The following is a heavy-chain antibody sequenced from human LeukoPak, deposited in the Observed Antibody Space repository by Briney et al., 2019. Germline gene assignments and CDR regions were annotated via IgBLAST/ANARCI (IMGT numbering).Heavy chain of an antibody. CDR2: INPNSGGT. D-gene: IGHD5-24*01. CDR1: GYTFTGYY. Sequence: ASVKVSCKASGYTFTGYYMHWVRQAPGQGLEWMGWINPNSGGTNYAQKFQGRVTMTRDTSISTAYMELSRLRSDYAAVSYCARGDGYNYYFDYWGQGTLVTVSS. J-gene: IGHJ4*02. V-gene: IGHV1-2*02. CDR3: ARGDGYNYYFDY.